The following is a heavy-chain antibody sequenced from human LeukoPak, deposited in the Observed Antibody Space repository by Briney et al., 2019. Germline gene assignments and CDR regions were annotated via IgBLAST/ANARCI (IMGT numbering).Heavy chain of an antibody. CDR1: GGSISSYY. D-gene: IGHD6-6*01. CDR3: ARHTAARRGIDY. V-gene: IGHV4-4*09. CDR2: IYPSGST. J-gene: IGHJ4*02. Sequence: PSETLSLTCTVSGGSISSYYWSWIRQPPGKGLEWIGYIYPSGSTNYNPSLKNRVTISVDTSKNQFSLKLSSVTAADTAVYYCARHTAARRGIDYWGQGTLVTVSS.